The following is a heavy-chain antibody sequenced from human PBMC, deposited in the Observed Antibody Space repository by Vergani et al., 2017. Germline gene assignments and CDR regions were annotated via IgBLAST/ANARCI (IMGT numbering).Heavy chain of an antibody. CDR1: GFTFSSFW. D-gene: IGHD2/OR15-2a*01. J-gene: IGHJ4*02. CDR2: IKQDGSEK. CDR3: TSRDNNRWN. Sequence: EVQLVESGGGMVQPGGSLRLSCADSGFTFSSFWMSWIRQAPGKGLEWVANIKQDGSEKYYVDSVKGRFSISIDIAKNSLYLEMSSLRVEDTAVYYCTSRDNNRWNWGQGTLVTVSS. V-gene: IGHV3-7*01.